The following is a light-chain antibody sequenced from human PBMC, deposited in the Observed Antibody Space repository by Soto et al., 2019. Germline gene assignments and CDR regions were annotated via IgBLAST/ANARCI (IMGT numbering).Light chain of an antibody. CDR3: CSYAGSYTFV. V-gene: IGLV2-11*01. Sequence: QSALTQPRSVSGSPGQSVTISRTGTSSDVGGYNYVSWYQQHPGKAPKLMIYDVSKRPSGVPDRFSGSKSGNTASLTISGLQAEDEADYYCCSYAGSYTFVFGSGTKVTVL. CDR1: SSDVGGYNY. CDR2: DVS. J-gene: IGLJ1*01.